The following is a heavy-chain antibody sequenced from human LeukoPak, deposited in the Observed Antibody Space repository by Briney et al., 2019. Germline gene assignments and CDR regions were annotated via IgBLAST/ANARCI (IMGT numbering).Heavy chain of an antibody. V-gene: IGHV4-34*01. CDR1: GGPFSGYY. CDR2: INHSGST. D-gene: IGHD2-8*02. CDR3: ARGSHTGNWFDP. Sequence: SETLSLTCAVYGGPFSGYYWGWIRQPPGKGLEWIGEINHSGSTNYNPSLKSRVTISVDTSKNQFSLKLSSVTAADTAVYYCARGSHTGNWFDPWGQGTLVTVSS. J-gene: IGHJ5*02.